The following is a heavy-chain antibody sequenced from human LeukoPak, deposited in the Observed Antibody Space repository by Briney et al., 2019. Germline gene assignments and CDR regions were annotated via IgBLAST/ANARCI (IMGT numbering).Heavy chain of an antibody. CDR3: AREAAAGTGDY. V-gene: IGHV3-48*03. CDR2: ISSSGSTI. D-gene: IGHD6-13*01. CDR1: GFIFSSYE. Sequence: GGSLRLSCAASGFIFSSYEMNWVRQAPGKGLEWVSYISSSGSTIYYADSVKGRFTISRDNAKNSLYLQMNSLRVEDTAVYYCAREAAAGTGDYWGQGTLVTVSS. J-gene: IGHJ4*02.